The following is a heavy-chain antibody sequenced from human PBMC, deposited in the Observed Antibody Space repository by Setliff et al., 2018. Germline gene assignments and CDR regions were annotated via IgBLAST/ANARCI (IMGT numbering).Heavy chain of an antibody. CDR3: ARTGTTYYYPCMDV. Sequence: SETLSLTCTVSGGSISSYYWSWIRQPPGKGLEWIGYIYYSGSTNYNPSLKSRVTISVDTSKNQFSLKLSSVTAADTAVYYCARTGTTYYYPCMDVWGKGTTVTVSS. CDR2: IYYSGST. CDR1: GGSISSYY. V-gene: IGHV4-59*12. D-gene: IGHD3-16*01. J-gene: IGHJ6*03.